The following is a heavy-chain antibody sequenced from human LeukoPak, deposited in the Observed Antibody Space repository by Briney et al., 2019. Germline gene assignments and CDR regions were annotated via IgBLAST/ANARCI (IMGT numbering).Heavy chain of an antibody. V-gene: IGHV3-30*02. CDR2: IRYDGRNK. D-gene: IGHD5-24*01. J-gene: IGHJ4*02. CDR3: AREGAEMATINYFDY. CDR1: GLTFSNHG. Sequence: GGSLRLSCAAAGLTFSNHGMHWVRQAPGKGLQWVAYIRYDGRNKYSADSVNGRFTIYRDNSKNTLYLQMNSLRAEDTAVYYCAREGAEMATINYFDYWGQGTLVTVSS.